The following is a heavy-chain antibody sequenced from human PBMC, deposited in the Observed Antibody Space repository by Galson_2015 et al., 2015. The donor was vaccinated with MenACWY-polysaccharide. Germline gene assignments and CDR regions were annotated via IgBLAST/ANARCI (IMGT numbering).Heavy chain of an antibody. V-gene: IGHV4-61*08. J-gene: IGHJ5*02. Sequence: LSLTCTVSGASVTNEAYYWSWLRQPPGQGLEWIGYMSYSGRANSNPSLKSRVAISLDTSKNQFSLRLTSVTAADTAMYYCAREPTHVGSFGWFDPWGQGTLVTVSP. CDR2: MSYSGRA. CDR3: AREPTHVGSFGWFDP. D-gene: IGHD3-10*01. CDR1: GASVTNEAYY.